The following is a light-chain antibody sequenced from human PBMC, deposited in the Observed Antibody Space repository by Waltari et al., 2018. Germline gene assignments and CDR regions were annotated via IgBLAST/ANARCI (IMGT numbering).Light chain of an antibody. V-gene: IGKV1-33*01. Sequence: DIQMTQSPSSLSASIGDRVTITCQSSKDINNYLNWYQQRPGKAPKLLIYDTSNLETGVPSRFSGSGSGTDYTFTISSLQPEDIATYYCQQYDNFPFTFGPGTKVDI. J-gene: IGKJ3*01. CDR3: QQYDNFPFT. CDR1: KDINNY. CDR2: DTS.